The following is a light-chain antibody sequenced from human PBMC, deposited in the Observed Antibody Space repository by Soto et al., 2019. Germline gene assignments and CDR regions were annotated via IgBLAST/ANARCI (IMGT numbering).Light chain of an antibody. CDR1: QSLVHSDGNTY. J-gene: IGKJ1*01. CDR2: RVS. Sequence: DVVLTQTPLSSPVALGQPASISCRSSQSLVHSDGNTYLTWLHQRPGQPPRLLIYRVSNRFSGVPDRFTGSWAGTDFTLRINRVEAEDVGVYYCVQATPFPRAFGQGTKVEIK. V-gene: IGKV2-24*01. CDR3: VQATPFPRA.